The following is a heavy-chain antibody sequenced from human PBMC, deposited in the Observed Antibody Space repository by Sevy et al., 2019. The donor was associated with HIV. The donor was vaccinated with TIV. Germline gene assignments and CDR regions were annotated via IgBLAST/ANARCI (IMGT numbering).Heavy chain of an antibody. CDR3: ARGPDYYDRSGYYYQ. V-gene: IGHV3-21*01. D-gene: IGHD3-22*01. J-gene: IGHJ4*02. CDR2: ISSSSTYI. CDR1: GFTFSSYS. Sequence: GGSLRLSCAASGFTFSSYSMHWVRRAPGKGLEWVSYISSSSTYIYYADSVKGRFTISRDNAKNSLYLQMNSLRAEDTAVYYCARGPDYYDRSGYYYQWGQGTLVTVSS.